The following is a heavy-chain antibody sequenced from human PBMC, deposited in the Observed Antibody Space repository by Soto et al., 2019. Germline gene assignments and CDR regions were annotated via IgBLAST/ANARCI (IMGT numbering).Heavy chain of an antibody. J-gene: IGHJ4*02. CDR2: IYSSGNT. V-gene: IGHV4-30-4*01. Sequence: SETLSLTCTVSGGSIGSGTYYWTWIRQPPGKGLEWMGYIYSSGNTYYKPSLKSRFTMSLDTSKNQFSLKLSSVTAADTAVYYRARDTYDILTGQKRYFDYWGQGILVTVSS. CDR1: GGSIGSGTYY. CDR3: ARDTYDILTGQKRYFDY. D-gene: IGHD3-9*01.